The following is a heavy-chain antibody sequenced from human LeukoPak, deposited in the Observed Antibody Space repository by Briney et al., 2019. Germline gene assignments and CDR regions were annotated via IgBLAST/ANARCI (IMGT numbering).Heavy chain of an antibody. D-gene: IGHD3-22*01. CDR2: INPNSGGT. V-gene: IGHV1-2*02. CDR3: ARAGTVRDTSGYALSY. J-gene: IGHJ4*02. CDR1: GYTLTGYY. Sequence: ASVKVSCKASGYTLTGYYMHWVRQAPGQGLEWMGWINPNSGGTNYAQKFQGKVTMTRDTSITTAYMELSSLGSDDTAVYYCARAGTVRDTSGYALSYRGQGTLVTVSA.